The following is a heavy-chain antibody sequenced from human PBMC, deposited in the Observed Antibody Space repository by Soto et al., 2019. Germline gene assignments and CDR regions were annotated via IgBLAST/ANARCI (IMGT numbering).Heavy chain of an antibody. J-gene: IGHJ5*02. CDR3: ARLALIAAPPSPFDP. D-gene: IGHD6-6*01. Sequence: PGESLKISCKGSGYSFTSYWISWVRQMPGKGLEWMGLIYPSDSDVRYSPSFQGQVTISADKSISTAYLQWTSLKASDTAMYYCARLALIAAPPSPFDPWGQGTLVTVSS. V-gene: IGHV5-51*01. CDR2: IYPSDSDV. CDR1: GYSFTSYW.